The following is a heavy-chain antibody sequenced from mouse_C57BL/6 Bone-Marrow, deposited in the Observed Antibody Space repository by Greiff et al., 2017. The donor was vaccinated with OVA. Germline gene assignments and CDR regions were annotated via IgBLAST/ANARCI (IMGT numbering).Heavy chain of an antibody. J-gene: IGHJ3*01. CDR3: TRRGYGSSPWFAY. Sequence: QVQLQQSGAELVRPGASVTLSCKASGYTFTDYEMHWVKQTPVHGLEWIGAIDPETGGTAYNQKFKGKAILTADKSSSTAYMELRSLTSEDSAVYYCTRRGYGSSPWFAYWGQGTLVTVSA. CDR1: GYTFTDYE. D-gene: IGHD1-1*01. V-gene: IGHV1-15*01. CDR2: IDPETGGT.